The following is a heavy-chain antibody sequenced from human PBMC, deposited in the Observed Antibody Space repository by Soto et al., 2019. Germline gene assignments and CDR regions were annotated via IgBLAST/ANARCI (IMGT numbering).Heavy chain of an antibody. D-gene: IGHD6-6*01. Sequence: VASVKVSCKASGYTFTGYYMHWVRQAPGQGLEWMGWINPNSGGTNYAQKFQGRVTMTRETSISTAYMELSRLRSDDTAVYYCATDWSDGSSVDYWGEGTLVTVSS. J-gene: IGHJ4*02. V-gene: IGHV1-2*02. CDR1: GYTFTGYY. CDR2: INPNSGGT. CDR3: ATDWSDGSSVDY.